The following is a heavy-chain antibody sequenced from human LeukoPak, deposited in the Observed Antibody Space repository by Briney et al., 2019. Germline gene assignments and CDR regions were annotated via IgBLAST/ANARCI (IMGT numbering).Heavy chain of an antibody. CDR1: GGSISSSSHY. Sequence: SETLSLTCTVSGGSISSSSHYWGWIRQPPGKGLEWIGSMYYRGSTYHNPSLKSRVTISVDTSKNQFSLKLSSVTAADTAVYYCATTTVRLGYWGQGTLVTVSS. CDR3: ATTTVRLGY. J-gene: IGHJ4*02. CDR2: MYYRGST. D-gene: IGHD4-17*01. V-gene: IGHV4-39*07.